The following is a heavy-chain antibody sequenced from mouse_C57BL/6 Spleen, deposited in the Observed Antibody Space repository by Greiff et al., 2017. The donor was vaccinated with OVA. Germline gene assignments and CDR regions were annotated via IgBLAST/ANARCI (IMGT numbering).Heavy chain of an antibody. CDR2: IDPSDSYT. J-gene: IGHJ1*03. Sequence: VQLQQPGAELVKPGASVKLSCKASGYTFTSYWMQWVKQRPGQGLEWIGEIDPSDSYTNYNQKFKGKATLTVDTSSSTAYMQLSSLTSEDSAVYYCARSGGADWYFDVWGTGTTVTVSS. D-gene: IGHD3-1*01. V-gene: IGHV1-50*01. CDR1: GYTFTSYW. CDR3: ARSGGADWYFDV.